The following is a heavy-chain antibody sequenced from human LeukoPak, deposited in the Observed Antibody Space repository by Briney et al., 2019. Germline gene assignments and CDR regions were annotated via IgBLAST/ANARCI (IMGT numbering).Heavy chain of an antibody. CDR1: GGSISSSNW. J-gene: IGHJ4*02. CDR2: IYHSGST. CDR3: ASWSRSSVRGVIHFDY. Sequence: SGTLSLTCAVSGGSISSSNWWSWVRQPPGKGLEWIGEIYHSGSTNYNPSLKSRVTISVDKSKNQFSLKLSSVTAADTAVYYCASWSRSSVRGVIHFDYWGQGTLVTVSS. V-gene: IGHV4-4*02. D-gene: IGHD3-10*01.